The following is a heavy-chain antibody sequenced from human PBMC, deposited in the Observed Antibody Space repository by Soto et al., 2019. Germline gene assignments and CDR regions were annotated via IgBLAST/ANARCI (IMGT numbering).Heavy chain of an antibody. Sequence: GESLKISCKGSGDSFNTYWIAWVRQMPGKDLEWMGITHPGDSETRYSPSFEGQVTISADKSISTAYLQWSSLKASDTAMYYCARQGKDGHNQGYGMDVWGQGTTVTVSS. CDR3: ARQGKDGHNQGYGMDV. J-gene: IGHJ6*02. CDR1: GDSFNTYW. V-gene: IGHV5-51*01. CDR2: THPGDSET.